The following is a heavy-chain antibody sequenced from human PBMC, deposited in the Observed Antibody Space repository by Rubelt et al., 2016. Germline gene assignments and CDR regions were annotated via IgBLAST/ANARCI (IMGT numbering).Heavy chain of an antibody. CDR1: GYTFSKYG. V-gene: IGHV1-18*01. D-gene: IGHD1-7*01. CDR2: ISVNSGDT. J-gene: IGHJ3*02. Sequence: QVQLVQSGAEVKKSGASVKVSCKASGYTFSKYGINWVRQAPGQGLEWMGWISVNSGDTKYAQKVQGRGTMTTGTSTSTAYMGLTSLRSDDTAVYSCARATNWNYAFDIWGQGTMVTVSS. CDR3: ARATNWNYAFDI.